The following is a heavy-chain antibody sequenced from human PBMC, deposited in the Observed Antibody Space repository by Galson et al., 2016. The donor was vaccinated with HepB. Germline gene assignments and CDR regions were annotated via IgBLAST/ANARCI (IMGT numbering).Heavy chain of an antibody. J-gene: IGHJ4*02. V-gene: IGHV3-48*01. D-gene: IGHD5-12*01. CDR2: ISSSSSTI. CDR3: ARRYSGALGY. Sequence: SLRLSCAGSGFSFSTYGMNWVRQAPGKGLEGISYISSSSSTIYYADSVKGRFTISRDNAKKSLCLDMNSLRAEDTAVYYCARRYSGALGYWGQGTLVIVSS. CDR1: GFSFSTYG.